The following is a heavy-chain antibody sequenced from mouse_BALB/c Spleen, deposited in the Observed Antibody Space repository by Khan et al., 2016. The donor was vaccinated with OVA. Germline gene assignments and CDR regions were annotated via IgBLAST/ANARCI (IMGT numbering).Heavy chain of an antibody. CDR1: GYTFTTNG. J-gene: IGHJ3*01. Sequence: QVQLQQSGPELQKPGETVKISCKASGYTFTTNGMNWLKQALGKGLKGMGWINTYTGEATYAHDFKGRLAFYLETSASTAYLQIYNVKTEDTATFFCSETNCSYCFAYWGQGTLVTVSA. CDR3: SETNCSYCFAY. D-gene: IGHD1-1*01. V-gene: IGHV9-3-1*01. CDR2: INTYTGEA.